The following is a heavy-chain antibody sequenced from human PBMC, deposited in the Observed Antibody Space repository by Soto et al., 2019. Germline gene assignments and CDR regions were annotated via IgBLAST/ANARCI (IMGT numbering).Heavy chain of an antibody. D-gene: IGHD1-26*01. Sequence: SVQDCFNGTQSSLAELTLDWLRQAAGEGLEWMGRSAPEEGEPIYPQKFQGRVSMAEDPSTDTAYMELTSLRFEDTAVYFCEADRKIVGTIGAFDFWGQGTLVTGPS. CDR3: EADRKIVGTIGAFDF. V-gene: IGHV1-24*01. CDR2: SAPEEGEP. CDR1: QSSLAELT. J-gene: IGHJ4*02.